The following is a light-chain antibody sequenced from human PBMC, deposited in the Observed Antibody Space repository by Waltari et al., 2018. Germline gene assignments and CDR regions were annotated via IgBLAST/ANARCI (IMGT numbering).Light chain of an antibody. CDR2: DVT. CDR1: GSAAGASDY. Sequence: QSALTQPASVSGSPGQSITISCTGVGSAAGASDYVSWHQHQPNKAPQFIIYDVTNRPSGVSDRFSASTSANTASLTISRLQPEDEADYYCSSQTLDGLVLFGGGTRLTVL. CDR3: SSQTLDGLVL. V-gene: IGLV2-14*03. J-gene: IGLJ2*01.